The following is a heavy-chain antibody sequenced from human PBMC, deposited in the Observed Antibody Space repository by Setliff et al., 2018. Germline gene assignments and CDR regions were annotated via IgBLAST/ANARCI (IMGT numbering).Heavy chain of an antibody. Sequence: PSETLSLTCTVSGGSISSSSYYWGWIRQSPGKGLEWIGSVYHSGSSYQNPSLRSRIAVSVDTSKNQFSLRLNSVTAADTAVYFCARAAARAEYSDTSAYLPFDFWGLGTLVTVSS. D-gene: IGHD3-16*01. CDR1: GGSISSSSYY. CDR3: ARAAARAEYSDTSAYLPFDF. J-gene: IGHJ4*02. CDR2: VYHSGSS. V-gene: IGHV4-39*07.